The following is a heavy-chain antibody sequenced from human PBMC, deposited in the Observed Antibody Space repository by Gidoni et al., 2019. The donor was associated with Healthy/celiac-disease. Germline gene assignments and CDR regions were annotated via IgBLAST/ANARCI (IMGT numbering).Heavy chain of an antibody. CDR3: ARVSDPTYYYDFWSAYPGYYYGMAV. J-gene: IGHJ6*02. Sequence: QVQLVESGGGLVKPGGSLRLSGAASGFTSSDYYMSWIRQAPGKGLEWVSYISSSGSTIYYADSVKGRFTISRDNAKNSLYLQMHSLRAEDTAVYYCARVSDPTYYYDFWSAYPGYYYGMAVWGQGTTVTVSS. CDR1: GFTSSDYY. D-gene: IGHD3-3*01. CDR2: ISSSGSTI. V-gene: IGHV3-11*01.